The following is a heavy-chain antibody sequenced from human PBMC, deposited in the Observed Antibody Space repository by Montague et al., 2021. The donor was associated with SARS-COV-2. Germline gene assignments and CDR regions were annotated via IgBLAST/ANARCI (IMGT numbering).Heavy chain of an antibody. V-gene: IGHV4-4*09. Sequence: SETLSLTCTVSSCSLSNYYWSWIRQSPDKGLEWIGYMYETGNMIYNPSLRSRVSISADTSKSQFSLRLTSVTAADSARYYCARNMAYWGQGVLVTV. CDR1: SCSLSNYY. J-gene: IGHJ4*02. CDR3: ARNMAY. CDR2: MYETGNM. D-gene: IGHD5-24*01.